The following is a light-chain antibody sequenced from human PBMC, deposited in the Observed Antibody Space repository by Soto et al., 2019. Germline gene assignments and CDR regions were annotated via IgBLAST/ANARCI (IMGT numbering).Light chain of an antibody. CDR2: AAS. J-gene: IGKJ5*01. Sequence: AIRMTQSPSSFSASTGDRVTITCRASQGISSYLAWYQQKPGKAPKLLIYAASTLQSGVPSRFSGSGSGTDFTLTISCLQSEDFATYYCQQYYSYPAITFGQGPRLEIK. CDR3: QQYYSYPAIT. V-gene: IGKV1-8*01. CDR1: QGISSY.